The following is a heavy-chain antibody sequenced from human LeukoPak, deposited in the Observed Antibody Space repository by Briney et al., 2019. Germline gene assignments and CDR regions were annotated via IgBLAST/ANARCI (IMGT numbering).Heavy chain of an antibody. CDR1: GFTFSSYS. J-gene: IGHJ4*02. CDR3: ARADSSSWGFDY. Sequence: GGSLRLSCAASGFTFSSYSMNWVRQAPGKGLEWVSSISSSSSYIYYADSVKGRFTISRDNAKNSLYLQMNSLRAEDTAAYYCARADSSSWGFDYWGQGTLVTVSS. D-gene: IGHD6-13*01. V-gene: IGHV3-21*01. CDR2: ISSSSSYI.